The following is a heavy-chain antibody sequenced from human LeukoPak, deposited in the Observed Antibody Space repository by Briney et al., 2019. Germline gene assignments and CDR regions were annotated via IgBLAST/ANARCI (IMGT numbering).Heavy chain of an antibody. J-gene: IGHJ4*02. Sequence: GGSLRLSCAASGFTVSNSWMFWVRQAPGKGLMYVSEINNDGNRIRHVDSVKGRFTISRDGAKNTLFLQMNSLRDDDTAMYYCARGGLPGGFDYWGQGILVTVSS. D-gene: IGHD7-27*01. CDR1: GFTVSNSW. V-gene: IGHV3-74*01. CDR3: ARGGLPGGFDY. CDR2: INNDGNRI.